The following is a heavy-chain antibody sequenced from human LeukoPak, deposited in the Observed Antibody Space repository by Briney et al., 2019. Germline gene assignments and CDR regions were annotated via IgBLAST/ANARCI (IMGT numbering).Heavy chain of an antibody. CDR2: INSDGSST. CDR3: AREYYYDSSGYHDAFDI. D-gene: IGHD3-22*01. Sequence: GGSLRLSCAASGFTFSSYWMHWVRQAPGKGLVWVSRINSDGSSTSYADSVKGRFTISRDDAKNTLYLQMNSLRAEDTAVYYCAREYYYDSSGYHDAFDIWGQGTMVTVSS. V-gene: IGHV3-74*01. CDR1: GFTFSSYW. J-gene: IGHJ3*02.